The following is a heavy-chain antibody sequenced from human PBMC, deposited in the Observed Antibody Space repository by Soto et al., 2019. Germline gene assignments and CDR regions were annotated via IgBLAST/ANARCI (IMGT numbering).Heavy chain of an antibody. CDR3: ARPLRDFWSGYYKERVWFDP. CDR2: INHSGST. CDR1: GGSFSGYY. D-gene: IGHD3-3*01. V-gene: IGHV4-34*01. Sequence: NPSETLSLTCAVYGGSFSGYYWSWIRQPPGKGLEWIGEINHSGSTNYNPSLKSRVTISVDTSKNQFSLKLSSVTAADTAVYYCARPLRDFWSGYYKERVWFDPWGQGTLVTVSS. J-gene: IGHJ5*02.